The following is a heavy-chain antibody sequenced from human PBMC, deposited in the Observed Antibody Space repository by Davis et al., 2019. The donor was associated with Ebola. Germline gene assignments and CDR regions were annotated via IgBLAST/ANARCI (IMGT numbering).Heavy chain of an antibody. CDR3: ARVHYWFDP. J-gene: IGHJ5*02. CDR1: GYTFTSYG. CDR2: ISAYNGNT. Sequence: AASVKVSCKTSGYTFTSYGISWVRQAPGQGLEWRGWISAYNGNTSYAQKFQGRVTMTRDTSTSTVYMELSSLRSEDTAVYYCARVHYWFDPWGQGTLVTVSS. V-gene: IGHV1-18*01.